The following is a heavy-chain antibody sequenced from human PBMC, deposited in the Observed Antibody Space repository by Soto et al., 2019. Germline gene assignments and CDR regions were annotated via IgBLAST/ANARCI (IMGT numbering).Heavy chain of an antibody. CDR2: IWYDGSNK. CDR3: ARGPDLPEDYDYIWGSYRLGGFDY. CDR1: GFTFSSYG. V-gene: IGHV3-33*01. Sequence: QVQLVESGGGVVQPGRSLRLSCAASGFTFSSYGMHWVRQAPGKGLEWVAVIWYDGSNKYYADSVKGRFTISRDNSKNPLYLQMNILRAEDTAVYYCARGPDLPEDYDYIWGSYRLGGFDYWGQGTLVTVSS. D-gene: IGHD3-16*02. J-gene: IGHJ4*02.